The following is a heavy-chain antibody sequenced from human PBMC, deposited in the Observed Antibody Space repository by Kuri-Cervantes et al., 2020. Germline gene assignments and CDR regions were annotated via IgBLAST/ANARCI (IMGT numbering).Heavy chain of an antibody. CDR3: ARDSSGWNHFDY. CDR1: GGSVSSSSFY. D-gene: IGHD6-19*01. V-gene: IGHV4-39*07. Sequence: SETLSLTCTVSGGSVSSSSFYWGWIRQPPGKGLQWIGNIFYSGTTYYNPPLKSRVAISVDTSENQFSLRLSSVTAADTAVYYCARDSSGWNHFDYWGQGTLVTVSS. CDR2: IFYSGTT. J-gene: IGHJ4*02.